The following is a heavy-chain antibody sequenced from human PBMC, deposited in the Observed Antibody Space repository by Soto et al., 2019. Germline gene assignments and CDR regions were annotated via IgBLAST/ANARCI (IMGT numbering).Heavy chain of an antibody. CDR1: GGSFTSNNW. V-gene: IGHV4-4*02. CDR2: IYRTVST. CDR3: ASRDPGTSVDY. D-gene: IGHD1-7*01. Sequence: PSETLSLTCAVSGGSFTSNNWWTWVRQPPGQGLEWIGEIYRTVSTNYNPSLKSRVTISLDKSEKQISLKVTSLTAADTAVYYCASRDPGTSVDYWGQGPLVTVSS. J-gene: IGHJ4*02.